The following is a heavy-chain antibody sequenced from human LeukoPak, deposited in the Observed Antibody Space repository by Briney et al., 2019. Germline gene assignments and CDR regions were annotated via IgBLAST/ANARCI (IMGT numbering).Heavy chain of an antibody. CDR2: IYYSGST. V-gene: IGHV4-59*01. J-gene: IGHJ6*04. D-gene: IGHD3-3*01. CDR3: ASGTPPEYYDFWSGYGDV. CDR1: GGSISSYY. Sequence: SETLSLTCTVSGGSISSYYWSWIRQPPGKGLEWIGYIYYSGSTNYNPSLKSRVTISVDTSKNQFSLKLSSVTAADTAAYYCASGTPPEYYDFWSGYGDVWGKGTTVTVSS.